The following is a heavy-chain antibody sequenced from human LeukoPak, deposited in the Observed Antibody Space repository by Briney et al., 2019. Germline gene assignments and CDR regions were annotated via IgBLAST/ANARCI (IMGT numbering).Heavy chain of an antibody. D-gene: IGHD3-10*01. CDR1: GFNVSSNF. J-gene: IGHJ2*01. CDR3: ARRGPTYWYFDL. V-gene: IGHV3-66*01. CDR2: VYGGGFT. Sequence: GGSLRLSCAASGFNVSSNFMSWVRQAPGKGLEWVSVVYGGGFTYYADSVKGRFTISRDNSKNTLSLQMNRLRAEDTAMYYCARRGPTYWYFDLWGRGTLVTVSS.